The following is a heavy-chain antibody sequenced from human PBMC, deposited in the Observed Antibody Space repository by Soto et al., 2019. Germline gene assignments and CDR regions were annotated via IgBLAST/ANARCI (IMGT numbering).Heavy chain of an antibody. D-gene: IGHD3-3*01. Sequence: GSLRLSCAASGFTFSSYSMNWVRQAPGKGLEWVSYISSSSSTIYYADSVKGRFTISRDNAKNSLYLQMNSLRDEDTAVYYCARVGDFWSGYYLWFDPWGQGTLVTVS. CDR2: ISSSSSTI. J-gene: IGHJ5*02. CDR1: GFTFSSYS. CDR3: ARVGDFWSGYYLWFDP. V-gene: IGHV3-48*02.